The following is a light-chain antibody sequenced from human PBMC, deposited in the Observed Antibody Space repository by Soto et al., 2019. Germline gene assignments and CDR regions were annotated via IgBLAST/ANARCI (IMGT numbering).Light chain of an antibody. Sequence: DIPMTQSPPSLSASVGDRVTITCRASQDVSNDLGWFQQKPGKAPKRLIFGASNLESGVPSRFSGTGSRTEFILTITNLHPEDFTTYYCLQHTYIWSFGQGTKVDIK. J-gene: IGKJ1*01. V-gene: IGKV1-17*02. CDR2: GAS. CDR1: QDVSND. CDR3: LQHTYIWS.